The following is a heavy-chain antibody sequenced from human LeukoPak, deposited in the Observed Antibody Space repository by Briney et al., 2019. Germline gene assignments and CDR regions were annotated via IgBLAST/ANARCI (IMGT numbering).Heavy chain of an antibody. CDR1: GFTFNNAW. CDR3: TSHAAFDP. J-gene: IGHJ5*02. Sequence: TGGSLRLSCAASGFTFNNAWMNWVRQAPGKGLEWVGRIKSKNVGGTTDYAAPVKGRFTISRDDSKNTVYLQMNSLKIGDTAVYYCTSHAAFDPWGQGTLVTVSS. CDR2: IKSKNVGGTT. V-gene: IGHV3-15*01.